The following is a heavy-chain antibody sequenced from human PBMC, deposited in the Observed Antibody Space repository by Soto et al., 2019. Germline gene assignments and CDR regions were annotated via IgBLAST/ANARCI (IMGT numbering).Heavy chain of an antibody. CDR1: GGSISSYY. CDR2: IYYSGST. CDR3: ARDRTLYYDSSGSLGYYYGMDV. J-gene: IGHJ6*02. D-gene: IGHD3-22*01. V-gene: IGHV4-59*01. Sequence: SETLSLTCTVSGGSISSYYWSWIRQPPGKGLEWIGYIYYSGSTNYNPSLKSRVTISVDTSKNQFSLKLSSVTAADTAVYYCARDRTLYYDSSGSLGYYYGMDVWGQGTTVTVS.